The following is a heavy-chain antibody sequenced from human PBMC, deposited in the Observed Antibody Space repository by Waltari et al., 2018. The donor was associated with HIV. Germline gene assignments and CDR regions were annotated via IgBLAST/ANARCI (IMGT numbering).Heavy chain of an antibody. V-gene: IGHV5-51*01. CDR1: GYSFINYW. CDR2: LFPGHSYT. CDR3: ARRLYDILTAGFSGFDI. Sequence: EVQLVQSGAEVKKPGESLRISCKGSGYSFINYWIGWVRQMPGKGLEWMAILFPGHSYTTYSPSFQGQVTSSVDKSISTAYLQGSSLKASDTAMYYCARRLYDILTAGFSGFDIWGQGTMVTVSS. D-gene: IGHD3-9*01. J-gene: IGHJ3*02.